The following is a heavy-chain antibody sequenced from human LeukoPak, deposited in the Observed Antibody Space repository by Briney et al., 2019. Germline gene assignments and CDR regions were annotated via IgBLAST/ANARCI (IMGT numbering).Heavy chain of an antibody. J-gene: IGHJ4*02. CDR2: IYYSGST. D-gene: IGHD3-10*01. CDR3: ARDRPEYYYGSGSNFDY. CDR1: GGSFSGYY. V-gene: IGHV4-34*01. Sequence: SETLSLTCAVYGGSFSGYYWGWIRQPPGKGLKWIGSIYYSGSTYYNPSLKSRVTISVDTSKNQFSLKLSSVTAADTAVYYCARDRPEYYYGSGSNFDYWGQGTLVTVSS.